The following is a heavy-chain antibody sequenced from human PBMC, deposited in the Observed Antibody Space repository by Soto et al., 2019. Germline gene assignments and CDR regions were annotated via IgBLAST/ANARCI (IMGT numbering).Heavy chain of an antibody. CDR1: GFTFDGYA. J-gene: IGHJ6*02. Sequence: EAQLVESGGGLVQPGRSLRLSCAGAGFTFDGYAMHWVRQAPGKGLEWVAGLSRNGGSLEYSDSVGGRFTISRDNTMNHLYLQMESLNLDATGTYFCDKAMDRSGYVGNCYGLDFWGQGTTVIVSS. CDR2: LSRNGGSL. D-gene: IGHD6-19*01. CDR3: DKAMDRSGYVGNCYGLDF. V-gene: IGHV3-9*01.